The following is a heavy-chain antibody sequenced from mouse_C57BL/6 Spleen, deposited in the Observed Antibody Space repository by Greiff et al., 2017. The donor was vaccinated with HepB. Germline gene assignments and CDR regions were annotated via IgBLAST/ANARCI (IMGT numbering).Heavy chain of an antibody. CDR3: ARPFTTVVATDFDV. CDR1: GYTFTSYG. J-gene: IGHJ1*03. V-gene: IGHV1-81*01. Sequence: VQRVESGAELARPGASVKLSCKASGYTFTSYGISWVKQRTGQGLEWIGEIYPRSGNTYYNEKFKGKATLTADQSSSTAYMELRSLTSEDSAVYFCARPFTTVVATDFDVWGTGTTVTVSS. D-gene: IGHD1-1*01. CDR2: IYPRSGNT.